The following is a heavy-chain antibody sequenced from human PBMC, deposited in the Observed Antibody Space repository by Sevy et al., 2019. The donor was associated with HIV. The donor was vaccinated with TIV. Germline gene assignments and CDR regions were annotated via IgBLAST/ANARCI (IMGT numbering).Heavy chain of an antibody. V-gene: IGHV4-59*08. CDR3: ARRKDFDI. J-gene: IGHJ3*02. CDR1: GGSINSDH. CDR2: VYYTGVT. Sequence: SETLSLTCTVSGGSINSDHWNWIRQPPGKGLEWIGYVYYTGVTNYNPSLKNRVTISVDRTKNQFSLKLTSVTAADTAVYYCARRKDFDIWGQGTMVTVSS.